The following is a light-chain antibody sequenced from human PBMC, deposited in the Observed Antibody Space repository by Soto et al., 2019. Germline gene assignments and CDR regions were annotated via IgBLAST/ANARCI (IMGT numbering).Light chain of an antibody. CDR1: QSISSW. V-gene: IGKV1-5*03. Sequence: DIQMTQSPSTLSASVGDRVTITCRASQSISSWLAWYQQKPGKAPKILIYKASSLESGVPSRFSGSGSGTAFTTTISSLQPADFATYYCHQCNSYPFTFGGGTKVEIK. J-gene: IGKJ4*01. CDR2: KAS. CDR3: HQCNSYPFT.